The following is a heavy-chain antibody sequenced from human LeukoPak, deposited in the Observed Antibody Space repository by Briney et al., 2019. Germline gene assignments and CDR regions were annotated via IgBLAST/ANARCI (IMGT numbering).Heavy chain of an antibody. Sequence: TGGSLRLSCAASGFTFSSYSMNWVRQAPGKGLEWVSSISSSSSYIYYADSVKGRFTISRDNAKNSLYLQMISLRAEDTAVYYCARGQFRLSDYDSSGFDYWGQGTLVTVSS. D-gene: IGHD3-22*01. V-gene: IGHV3-21*01. J-gene: IGHJ4*02. CDR1: GFTFSSYS. CDR2: ISSSSSYI. CDR3: ARGQFRLSDYDSSGFDY.